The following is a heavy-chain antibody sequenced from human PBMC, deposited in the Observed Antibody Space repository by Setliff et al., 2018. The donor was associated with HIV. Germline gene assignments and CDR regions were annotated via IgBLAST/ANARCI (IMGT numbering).Heavy chain of an antibody. V-gene: IGHV4-34*01. D-gene: IGHD3-22*01. CDR1: GGSFTNYF. CDR3: ARVDTTGYYSLSAFDI. Sequence: PSETLSLTCAVYGGSFTNYFWSWIRQSPGKGLEWIGEINHSGRTKYNPSLKSRVTMSVDTSKNQFSLKLKSVTAADTAVYYCARVDTTGYYSLSAFDIWGQGTLVTVSS. J-gene: IGHJ3*02. CDR2: INHSGRT.